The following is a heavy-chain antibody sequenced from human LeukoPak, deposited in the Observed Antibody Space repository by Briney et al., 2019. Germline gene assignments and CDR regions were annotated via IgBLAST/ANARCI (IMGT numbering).Heavy chain of an antibody. CDR2: IKQDGSEK. Sequence: GGSLRLSCAASGFTFSSYWMSWVRQAPGKGLEWVANIKQDGSEKYYVDSVKGRFTISRDNAKNSLYLQMNSLRAEDTAVYYCARGELDDFWSDTQYYFDYWGQGTLVTVSS. J-gene: IGHJ4*02. CDR1: GFTFSSYW. CDR3: ARGELDDFWSDTQYYFDY. D-gene: IGHD3-3*01. V-gene: IGHV3-7*01.